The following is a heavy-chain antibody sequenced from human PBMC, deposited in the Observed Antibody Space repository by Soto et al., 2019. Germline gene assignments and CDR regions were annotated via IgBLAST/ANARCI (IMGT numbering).Heavy chain of an antibody. CDR1: AGSISSGGYY. D-gene: IGHD3-3*01. J-gene: IGHJ6*02. CDR3: ARAGYDFWSGYLFTDGMDV. V-gene: IGHV4-31*02. Sequence: QVQLQESGPGLVKPSQTLSLTCTVSAGSISSGGYYWSWIRQHPGKGLEWIGYIYYSGSTYYNPSLKSRVTISVDTSKNQFSLKLSSVTAADTAVYYCARAGYDFWSGYLFTDGMDVWGQGTTVTVSS. CDR2: IYYSGST.